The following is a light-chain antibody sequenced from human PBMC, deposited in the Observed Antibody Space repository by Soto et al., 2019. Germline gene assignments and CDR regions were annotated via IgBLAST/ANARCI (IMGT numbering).Light chain of an antibody. CDR3: QQSYSTPLT. Sequence: DIQMTQSPSSLSASVGDRVTIACRASQSISGYLNWYQQKPGKAPKLLIYDASTLQSVVPSRFSGSGSGTDFTLTISSLQPEDFATYYCQQSYSTPLTFGGGTKVEIK. J-gene: IGKJ4*01. CDR1: QSISGY. CDR2: DAS. V-gene: IGKV1-39*01.